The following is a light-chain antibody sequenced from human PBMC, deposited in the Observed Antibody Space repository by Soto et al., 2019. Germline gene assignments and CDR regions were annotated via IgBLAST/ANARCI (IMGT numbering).Light chain of an antibody. CDR2: AAS. CDR1: QVITND. CDR3: LQLYTYPWT. Sequence: IQMTQSPSSLSASVGARLSITCRASQVITNDLGWYQQKPGKAPKRLIYAASTLQSRVPSRFSGSGSGTEFTLTISSLQPEDGATYYCLQLYTYPWTFGQGTKVDIK. V-gene: IGKV1-17*01. J-gene: IGKJ1*01.